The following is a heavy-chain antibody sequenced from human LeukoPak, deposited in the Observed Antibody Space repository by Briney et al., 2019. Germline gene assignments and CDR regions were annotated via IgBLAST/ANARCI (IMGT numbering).Heavy chain of an antibody. V-gene: IGHV3-48*04. CDR1: GFTFSSYS. Sequence: PGGSLLLSCAASGFTFSSYSMHWIRQAPGKGLEWVSYISGSSRTMYYADSVKGRFTISRDNAKNSLYLQMNSLRAEDTAVYYCARDLGLYDYGGNIDYWGQGTLVTVSS. CDR2: ISGSSRTM. D-gene: IGHD4-23*01. J-gene: IGHJ4*02. CDR3: ARDLGLYDYGGNIDY.